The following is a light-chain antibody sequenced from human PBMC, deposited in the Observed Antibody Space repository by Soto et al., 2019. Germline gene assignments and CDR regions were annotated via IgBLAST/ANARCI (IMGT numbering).Light chain of an antibody. Sequence: EIVLTPSPATLSLSPGEGATLSCRASQSVSSYLAWYQQKPGQAPRLLIYGASTRATGIPARFSGSGSGTEFTLTINSLQSEDFAVYYCQQYNNWPRTFGQGTKVDIK. CDR2: GAS. J-gene: IGKJ1*01. V-gene: IGKV3-15*01. CDR1: QSVSSY. CDR3: QQYNNWPRT.